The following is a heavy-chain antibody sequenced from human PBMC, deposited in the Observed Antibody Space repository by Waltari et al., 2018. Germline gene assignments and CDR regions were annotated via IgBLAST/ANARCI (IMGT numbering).Heavy chain of an antibody. D-gene: IGHD3-16*01. CDR3: ASPPVEDYMWGSSPGAVDI. Sequence: QVQLVQSGAEVKKPGSSVKVSCKASGGTFSSYAISWVRQAPGQGREWMGWITPIFGKANYAKKFQCSVTMTADESTSTAYMELSSLGSEDTAVYYCASPPVEDYMWGSSPGAVDIWGQGTMVTVSS. CDR1: GGTFSSYA. V-gene: IGHV1-69*13. J-gene: IGHJ3*02. CDR2: ITPIFGKA.